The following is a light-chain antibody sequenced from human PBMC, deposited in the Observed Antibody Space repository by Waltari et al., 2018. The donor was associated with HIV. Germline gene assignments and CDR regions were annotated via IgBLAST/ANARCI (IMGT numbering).Light chain of an antibody. CDR3: KSYAGSNNPYV. V-gene: IGLV2-8*01. Sequence: QSVLTQPPSASGSPGQSVTISCTGTTSDVGGYRYVSWYQHHPGKAPKLIIYDVNKLPAGVPDRFSGSKSGNTASLTVSGLQADDEADYYCKSYAGSNNPYVFGTGTKVTV. CDR2: DVN. CDR1: TSDVGGYRY. J-gene: IGLJ1*01.